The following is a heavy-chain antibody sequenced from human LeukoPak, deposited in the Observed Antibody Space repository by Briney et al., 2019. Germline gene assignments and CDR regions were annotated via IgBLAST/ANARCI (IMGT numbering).Heavy chain of an antibody. J-gene: IGHJ6*02. CDR2: ISSSSSYI. V-gene: IGHV3-21*01. CDR3: ARESHYYDSSGYYGGYYYYGMDV. CDR1: GFTFSSYS. Sequence: GGSLRLSCAASGFTFSSYSMNWVRQAPGKGLEWVSSISSSSSYIYYADSVKGRFTISRDNVKNSLYLQMNSLRAEDTAVYYCARESHYYDSSGYYGGYYYYGMDVWGQGTTVTVSS. D-gene: IGHD3-22*01.